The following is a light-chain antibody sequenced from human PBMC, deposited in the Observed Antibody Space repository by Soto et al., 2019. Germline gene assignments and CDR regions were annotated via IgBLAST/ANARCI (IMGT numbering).Light chain of an antibody. V-gene: IGKV3-15*01. CDR1: QSVSRN. Sequence: EIVMTQSPATLPVSPGESATLSCRASQSVSRNLAWFQHKPGQAPRLLIYAASTRATGIAARFSGSGSGTEFTLTISSLQSEDFAVYYCQQYDNWPWTFGQGTKVDIK. J-gene: IGKJ1*01. CDR3: QQYDNWPWT. CDR2: AAS.